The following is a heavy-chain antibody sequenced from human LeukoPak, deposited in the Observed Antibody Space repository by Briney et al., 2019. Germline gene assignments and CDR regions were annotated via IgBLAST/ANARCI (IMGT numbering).Heavy chain of an antibody. CDR2: IYTSGST. D-gene: IGHD3-10*01. J-gene: IGHJ1*01. Sequence: SQTLSLTCTVSGGSISSGDYYWSWIRQPAGKGLEWIGRIYTSGSTNYNPSLKSRVTMSVDTSKNQFSLKLSSVTAADTAVYYCAREGGFSGSRPKYFQHWGQGTLVTVSS. V-gene: IGHV4-61*02. CDR1: GGSISSGDYY. CDR3: AREGGFSGSRPKYFQH.